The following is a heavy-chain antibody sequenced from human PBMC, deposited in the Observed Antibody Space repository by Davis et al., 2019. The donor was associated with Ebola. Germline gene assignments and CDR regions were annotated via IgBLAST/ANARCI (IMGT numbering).Heavy chain of an antibody. CDR1: GFTFSNYT. D-gene: IGHD3-10*01. J-gene: IGHJ4*02. Sequence: GESLKISCAASGFTFSNYTLHWVRQTLGKGLEWLAAISFDASRIYYADSVKVRFTISRDNSKNTLYLQINSLKSEDTGTYYCARGDTGDDASELDHWGQGTLVTVSS. V-gene: IGHV3-30*04. CDR2: ISFDASRI. CDR3: ARGDTGDDASELDH.